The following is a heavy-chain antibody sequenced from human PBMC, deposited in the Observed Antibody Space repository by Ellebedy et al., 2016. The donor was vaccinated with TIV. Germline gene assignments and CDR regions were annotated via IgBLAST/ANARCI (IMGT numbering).Heavy chain of an antibody. D-gene: IGHD3-10*01. J-gene: IGHJ3*02. V-gene: IGHV3-53*05. Sequence: GESLKISCAASGFTVSSNYMSWVRQAPGKGLEWVAVISHDESRNHADSVKGRFTISRDISKNTLYLQMDSLRIEDTAVYHCAREGESSGRAGTFDIWGQGTMVTVSS. CDR2: ISHDESR. CDR3: AREGESSGRAGTFDI. CDR1: GFTVSSNY.